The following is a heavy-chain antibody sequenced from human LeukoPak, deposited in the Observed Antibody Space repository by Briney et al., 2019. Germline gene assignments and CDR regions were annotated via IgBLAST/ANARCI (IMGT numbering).Heavy chain of an antibody. Sequence: EASVNVSCKASGYTFTGCYMHWVRQAPGQGIEWMGRINPNSGGTNYAQKFQGRGTMTRDTSISPAYMELSRLRSDHTAVYYCARLSIAVAGTDYWGQGTLVTVSS. J-gene: IGHJ4*02. CDR3: ARLSIAVAGTDY. CDR2: INPNSGGT. CDR1: GYTFTGCY. D-gene: IGHD6-19*01. V-gene: IGHV1-2*06.